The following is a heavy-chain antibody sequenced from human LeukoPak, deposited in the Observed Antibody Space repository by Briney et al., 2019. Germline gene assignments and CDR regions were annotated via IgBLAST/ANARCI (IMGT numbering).Heavy chain of an antibody. CDR2: INHSGST. V-gene: IGHV4-34*01. Sequence: SETLSLTCAVYGVSLSGYSWSWIRQPPGKGLEWIGEINHSGSTKYNPSLKSRVTISVDTSKNQFSLKLSSVTAADTAVYYCARKRQWLVSGFDPWGQGTLVTVSS. D-gene: IGHD6-19*01. J-gene: IGHJ5*02. CDR1: GVSLSGYS. CDR3: ARKRQWLVSGFDP.